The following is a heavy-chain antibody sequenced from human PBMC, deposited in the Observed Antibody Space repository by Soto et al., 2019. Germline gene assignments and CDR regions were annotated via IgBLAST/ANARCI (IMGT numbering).Heavy chain of an antibody. J-gene: IGHJ4*02. CDR1: GGSISSGDYY. CDR2: IYYSGST. D-gene: IGHD2-2*01. V-gene: IGHV4-30-4*01. CDR3: ARAGPAIPAGLDY. Sequence: SETLSLTCTVSGGSISSGDYYWSWIRQPPGKGLEWIGYIYYSGSTYYNPSLKSRVTISVDTSKNQFSLKLSSVTAADTAVYYCARAGPAIPAGLDYWGQGTLVTVSS.